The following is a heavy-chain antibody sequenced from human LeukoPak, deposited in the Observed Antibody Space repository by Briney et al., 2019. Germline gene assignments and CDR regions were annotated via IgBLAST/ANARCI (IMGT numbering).Heavy chain of an antibody. Sequence: GGSLRLSCAASGFTFDDYAMHWVRQAPGKGLEWVSGISWNSGSIGYADSVKGRFTISRDNSKNTLYLQMNSLRAEDTAVYYCAKADQLLLYYYGMDVWGQGTTVTVSS. CDR1: GFTFDDYA. J-gene: IGHJ6*02. V-gene: IGHV3-9*01. D-gene: IGHD2-2*01. CDR3: AKADQLLLYYYGMDV. CDR2: ISWNSGSI.